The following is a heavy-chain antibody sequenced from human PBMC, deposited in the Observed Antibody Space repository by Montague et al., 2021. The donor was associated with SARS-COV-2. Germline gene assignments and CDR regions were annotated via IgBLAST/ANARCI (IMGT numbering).Heavy chain of an antibody. J-gene: IGHJ5*02. Sequence: SETLSLTCAVYGGSFSGYYWSWIRQPPGKGLEWIGEINHSGSTNYNPSLKSRVTISVDASKNQFSLKLSFVTAADTAVYYCARGPRITMIVVVITDIWFDPWGQGTLVTVSS. D-gene: IGHD3-22*01. CDR3: ARGPRITMIVVVITDIWFDP. CDR2: INHSGST. CDR1: GGSFSGYY. V-gene: IGHV4-34*01.